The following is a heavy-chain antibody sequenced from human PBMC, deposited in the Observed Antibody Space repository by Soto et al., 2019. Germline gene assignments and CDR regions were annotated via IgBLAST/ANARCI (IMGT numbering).Heavy chain of an antibody. CDR3: ARDQSSGWYQGWFDP. J-gene: IGHJ5*02. V-gene: IGHV1-18*01. CDR1: GYTFTSYG. CDR2: ISAYNGNT. Sequence: ASVKVSCKASGYTFTSYGISWVRQAPGQGLEWMGWISAYNGNTNYAQKLQGRVTMTTDTSTSTAYMELRSLRSDDTAVYYCARDQSSGWYQGWFDPWGHGTLVTVSS. D-gene: IGHD6-19*01.